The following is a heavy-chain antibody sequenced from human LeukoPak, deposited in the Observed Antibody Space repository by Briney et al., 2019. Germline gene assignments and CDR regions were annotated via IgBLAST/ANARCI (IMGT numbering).Heavy chain of an antibody. D-gene: IGHD1-26*01. J-gene: IGHJ2*01. V-gene: IGHV3-23*01. Sequence: PGGSLRLSCAASGFTFSSYAMSWVRQAPGKGLEWVSAISGSGGSTYYADSVKGRCTISRDNSKNTLYLQMNSLRAEDTAVYYCAKAYTGYSAAARGYFDLWGRGTLVTVSS. CDR2: ISGSGGST. CDR1: GFTFSSYA. CDR3: AKAYTGYSAAARGYFDL.